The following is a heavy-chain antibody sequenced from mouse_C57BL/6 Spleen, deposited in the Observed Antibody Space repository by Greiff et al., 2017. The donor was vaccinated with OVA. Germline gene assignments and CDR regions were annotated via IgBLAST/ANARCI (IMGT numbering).Heavy chain of an antibody. Sequence: QVQLKESGPGLVAPSQSLSITCTVSGFSLTSYAISWVRQPPGTGLEWLGVIWTGGGTNYNSAPKSRLSISKDNSKSQVFLKMNSLQTDDTARYYWARTGSSYGYYAMDYWGQGTSVTVSS. D-gene: IGHD1-1*01. V-gene: IGHV2-9-1*01. J-gene: IGHJ4*01. CDR3: ARTGSSYGYYAMDY. CDR2: IWTGGGT. CDR1: GFSLTSYA.